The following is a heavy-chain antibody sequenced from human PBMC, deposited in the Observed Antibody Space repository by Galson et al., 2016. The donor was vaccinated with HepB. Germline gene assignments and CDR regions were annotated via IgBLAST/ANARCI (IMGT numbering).Heavy chain of an antibody. Sequence: SLRLSCAASGFCVSGKYMSWARQAPGKGLEWVSAIFSGDATYYRDSVKGRFTTSRDTSKNTLYLQMNNLRAEDTAIYYCEGYSDPFDIWGQGTMVTVSS. CDR3: EGYSDPFDI. D-gene: IGHD3-22*01. J-gene: IGHJ3*02. CDR2: IFSGDAT. V-gene: IGHV3-53*01. CDR1: GFCVSGKY.